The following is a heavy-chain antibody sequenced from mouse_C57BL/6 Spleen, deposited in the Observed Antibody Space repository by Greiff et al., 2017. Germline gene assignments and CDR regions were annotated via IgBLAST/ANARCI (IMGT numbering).Heavy chain of an antibody. CDR2: IYPGDGDT. CDR1: GYAFSSSW. CDR3: ARDGYEGYAMDY. Sequence: QVQLQQSGPELVKPGASVKISCKASGYAFSSSWMNWVKQRPGKGLEWIGRIYPGDGDTNYNGKFKGKATLTADKSSSTAYMQLSSLTSEDSAVYFCARDGYEGYAMDYWGQGTSVTVSS. J-gene: IGHJ4*01. D-gene: IGHD2-2*01. V-gene: IGHV1-82*01.